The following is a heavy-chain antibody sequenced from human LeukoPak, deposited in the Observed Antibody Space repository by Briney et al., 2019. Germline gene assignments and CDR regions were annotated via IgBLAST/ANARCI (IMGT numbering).Heavy chain of an antibody. D-gene: IGHD1-26*01. V-gene: IGHV1-18*04. Sequence: ASVKVSCKASGYTFTSYGISWVRQAPGQGLEWMGWISAYNGNTNYAQKLQGGVTMTTDTSTSTAYMELRSLRSDDTAVYYCARGGPVIVGASGAFDIWGQGTMVTVSS. J-gene: IGHJ3*02. CDR2: ISAYNGNT. CDR3: ARGGPVIVGASGAFDI. CDR1: GYTFTSYG.